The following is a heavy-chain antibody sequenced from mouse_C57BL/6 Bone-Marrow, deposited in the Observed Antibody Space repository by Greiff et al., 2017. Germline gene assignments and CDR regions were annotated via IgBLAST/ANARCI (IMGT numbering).Heavy chain of an antibody. Sequence: EVQRVESGGGLVQPGGSLKLSCAASGFTFSDYYMSWVRPPPEKRLEWVAYISNGGGSTYYTDTGKGRFTITRDNAKNTLYLQMSRLNSEDTVMYYDASPDDKGTWFAYWGQGTLVTVSA. CDR2: ISNGGGST. J-gene: IGHJ3*01. CDR3: ASPDDKGTWFAY. V-gene: IGHV5-12*01. CDR1: GFTFSDYY.